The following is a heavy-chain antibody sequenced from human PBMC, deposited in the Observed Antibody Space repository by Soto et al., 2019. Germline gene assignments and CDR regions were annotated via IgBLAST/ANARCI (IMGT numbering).Heavy chain of an antibody. CDR3: ARGLHSKSMFLSLAAN. D-gene: IGHD2-21*02. CDR2: IFAGGAS. Sequence: EVQLVESGGGLVQPGGSLRLSCAGSGFTVSRSYMTWVRQAPGKGFEWVSTIFAGGASYYAASVKGRFMMSRDISSNTLSLQMNNLSAEDTAVYYCARGLHSKSMFLSLAANWGQGILVAVSS. J-gene: IGHJ4*02. CDR1: GFTVSRSY. V-gene: IGHV3-66*01.